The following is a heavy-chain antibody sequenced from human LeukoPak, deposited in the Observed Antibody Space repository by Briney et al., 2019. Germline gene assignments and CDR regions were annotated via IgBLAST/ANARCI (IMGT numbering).Heavy chain of an antibody. J-gene: IGHJ6*03. CDR3: ARAVWGTATVYYSYYMDV. D-gene: IGHD5-18*01. Sequence: GGSLRLSCAASGFTFSSYWMHWVRQAPGKGLVWVSGMNSDGSRTSYADSVKGRFTISRDNAKNTLYLQMNSLRAEDTAVYFCARAVWGTATVYYSYYMDVWGKGTTVTVSS. V-gene: IGHV3-74*01. CDR1: GFTFSSYW. CDR2: MNSDGSRT.